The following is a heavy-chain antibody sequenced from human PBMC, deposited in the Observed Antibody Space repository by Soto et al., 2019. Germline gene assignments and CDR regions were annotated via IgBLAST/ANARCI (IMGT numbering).Heavy chain of an antibody. CDR3: ARSSGGNFGIIIEGSNWFDP. D-gene: IGHD3-3*01. CDR1: GDTFTSYY. Sequence: QVQLVQSGAEVKRPGASVKVSCKAPGDTFTSYYLNWVRQAPGQGLEWMGVINPHGGSTKYAQKSQGSMTLTRATSRSTVSMQLSSWRSDYTAIYYCARSSGGNFGIIIEGSNWFDPWGQGTLVTVSS. J-gene: IGHJ5*02. CDR2: INPHGGST. V-gene: IGHV1-46*01.